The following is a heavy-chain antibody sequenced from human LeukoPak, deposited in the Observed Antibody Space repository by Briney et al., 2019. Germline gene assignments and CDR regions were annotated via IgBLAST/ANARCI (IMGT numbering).Heavy chain of an antibody. Sequence: ASVKVSCKASGYTFTSYGIIWVRQAPGQGLEWMGWISAYNGNTNYAQKLQGRVTMTTDTSTSTAYMELRSPRSDDTAVYYCARVSITIFGVVTQIDYWGQGTLVTVSS. V-gene: IGHV1-18*01. J-gene: IGHJ4*02. CDR1: GYTFTSYG. D-gene: IGHD3-3*01. CDR3: ARVSITIFGVVTQIDY. CDR2: ISAYNGNT.